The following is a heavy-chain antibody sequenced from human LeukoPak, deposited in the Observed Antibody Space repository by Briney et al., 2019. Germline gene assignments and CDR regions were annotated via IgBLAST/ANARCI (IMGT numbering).Heavy chain of an antibody. Sequence: PSETLSLTCAVYGGSFSGYYWSWLRQPPGKGLEWIGEINHSGSTNYDPSLKSRVTISVDTSKNQFSLKLSSVTAADTAVYYCARHVRGSYYYFDYWGQGTLVTVSS. CDR2: INHSGST. CDR1: GGSFSGYY. V-gene: IGHV4-34*01. J-gene: IGHJ4*02. CDR3: ARHVRGSYYYFDY. D-gene: IGHD1-26*01.